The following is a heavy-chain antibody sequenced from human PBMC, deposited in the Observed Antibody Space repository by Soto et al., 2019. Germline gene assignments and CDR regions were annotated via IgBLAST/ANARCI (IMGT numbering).Heavy chain of an antibody. CDR3: AKGSGWLDV. J-gene: IGHJ6*04. CDR1: GFTFSSHA. V-gene: IGHV3-23*01. D-gene: IGHD6-19*01. Sequence: GGSLRLSCAASGFTFSSHAMGWLRQAPGTGLEWVSSVNGSGGSTSYADSVKGRFTISRDNSENTLYLQMNSLRAEDTAVYYCAKGSGWLDVWGKGTTVTSPQ. CDR2: VNGSGGST.